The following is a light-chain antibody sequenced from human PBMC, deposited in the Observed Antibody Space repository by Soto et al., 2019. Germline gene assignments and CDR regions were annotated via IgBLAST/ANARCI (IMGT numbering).Light chain of an antibody. CDR1: SSDVGGYDY. J-gene: IGLJ3*02. CDR3: AAWDDSLSGRV. V-gene: IGLV2-11*01. Sequence: QSALTQPRSVSGSPGQSVTISCTGTSSDVGGYDYVSWYQQHPGKAPKVMIYDVSKRPSGVPDRFSGSKSGNTASLTISGLQAEDEADYYCAAWDDSLSGRVFGGGTKLTVL. CDR2: DVS.